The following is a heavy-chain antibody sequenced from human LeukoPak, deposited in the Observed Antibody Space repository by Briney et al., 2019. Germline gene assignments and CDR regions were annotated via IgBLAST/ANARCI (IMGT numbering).Heavy chain of an antibody. CDR1: GYTFTSYG. V-gene: IGHV1-18*03. J-gene: IGHJ4*02. D-gene: IGHD3-10*01. Sequence: ASVKVSCKASGYTFTSYGISWVRQAPGQGLGWMGWISAYNGNTKYSQEFQSRVTITRDTSASTAYMELSSLRSEDMAVYYCARARITMVRGFVYWGQGTLVTVSS. CDR2: ISAYNGNT. CDR3: ARARITMVRGFVY.